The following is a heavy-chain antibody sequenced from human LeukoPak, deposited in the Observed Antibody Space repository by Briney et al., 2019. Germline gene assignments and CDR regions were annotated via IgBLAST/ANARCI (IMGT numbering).Heavy chain of an antibody. CDR3: ASRRRGPLRWFDP. CDR1: GGSFSGYY. V-gene: IGHV4-34*01. D-gene: IGHD3-10*01. Sequence: SETLSLTCAVYGGSFSGYYWSWIRKPPGMGLEWIGEINHSGSTNYNPSLKSRVTISVDTSKNQFSLKLSSVTAADTAVYYCASRRRGPLRWFDPWGQGTLVTVSS. J-gene: IGHJ5*02. CDR2: INHSGST.